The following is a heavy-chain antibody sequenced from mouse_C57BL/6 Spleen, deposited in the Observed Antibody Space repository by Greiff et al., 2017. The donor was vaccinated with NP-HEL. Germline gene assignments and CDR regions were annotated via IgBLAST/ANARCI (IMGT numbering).Heavy chain of an antibody. D-gene: IGHD1-1*01. CDR1: GFTFTDYY. J-gene: IGHJ3*01. CDR2: IRNKANGYTT. Sequence: EVQGVESGGGLVQPGGSLSLSCAASGFTFTDYYMSWVRQPPGKALEWLGFIRNKANGYTTEYSASVKGRLTIYRDNSQSILYLQMKALRAEDSATYYCAICSSPYGGFAYWGQGTLVTVSA. V-gene: IGHV7-3*01. CDR3: AICSSPYGGFAY.